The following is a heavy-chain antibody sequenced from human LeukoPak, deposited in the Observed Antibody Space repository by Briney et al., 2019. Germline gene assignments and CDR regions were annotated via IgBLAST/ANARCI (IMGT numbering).Heavy chain of an antibody. V-gene: IGHV7-4-1*02. CDR3: ARVQGYCSTTSCYPHY. CDR1: GYTLTNYA. Sequence: ASVKISCKASGYTLTNYALNWVRQAPGQGLEWMGWINTNTGNPTYAQGFTGRFVFSLDTSVNTAYLQISSLKAEDTAIYYCARVQGYCSTTSCYPHYWGQGTLVTVSS. D-gene: IGHD2-2*01. CDR2: INTNTGNP. J-gene: IGHJ4*02.